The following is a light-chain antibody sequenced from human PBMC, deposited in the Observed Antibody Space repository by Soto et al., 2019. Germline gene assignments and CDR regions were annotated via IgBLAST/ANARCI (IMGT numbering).Light chain of an antibody. V-gene: IGKV3-20*01. CDR3: HQYGSSPGT. Sequence: EIVLTQSPGTLSLSPGERATLSCRASQSVSSSYLAWYQQKPGQAPRLLIYAASNRATGIPDRFSGSVSGTDFTLTISRLEAEDFAVYYCHQYGSSPGTFGQGTKVDIK. J-gene: IGKJ1*01. CDR2: AAS. CDR1: QSVSSSY.